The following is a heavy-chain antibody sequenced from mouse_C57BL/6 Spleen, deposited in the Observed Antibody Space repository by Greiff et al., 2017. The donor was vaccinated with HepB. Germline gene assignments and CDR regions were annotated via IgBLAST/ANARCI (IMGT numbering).Heavy chain of an antibody. J-gene: IGHJ4*01. CDR3: ARTPTLYYGSSPYAMDY. D-gene: IGHD1-1*01. CDR2: IHPNSGST. CDR1: GYTFTSYW. Sequence: VQLQQPGAELVKPGASVKLSCKASGYTFTSYWMHWVKQRPGQVLEWIGMIHPNSGSTNYNEKFKSKATLTVDKSSSTAYMQLSSLTSEDSAVYYCARTPTLYYGSSPYAMDYWGQGTSVTVSS. V-gene: IGHV1-64*01.